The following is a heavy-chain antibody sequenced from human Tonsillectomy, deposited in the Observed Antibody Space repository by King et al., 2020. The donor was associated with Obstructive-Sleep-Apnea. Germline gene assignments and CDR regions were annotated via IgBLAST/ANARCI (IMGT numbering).Heavy chain of an antibody. Sequence: VQLVESGGGVVQPGRSLRLSCAASGFTFSSYGMHWVRQAPGKGLEWVAVISYDGSNKYYADSVKGRFTISRDNSKNTLYLQMNSLRAEDTAVYYCAKSPGGTMVRGGFDYWGQGTLDTVSS. D-gene: IGHD3-10*01. V-gene: IGHV3-30*18. CDR1: GFTFSSYG. CDR2: ISYDGSNK. J-gene: IGHJ4*02. CDR3: AKSPGGTMVRGGFDY.